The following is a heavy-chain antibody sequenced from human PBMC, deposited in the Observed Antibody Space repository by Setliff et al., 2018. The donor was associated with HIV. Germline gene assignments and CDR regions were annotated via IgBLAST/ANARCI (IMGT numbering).Heavy chain of an antibody. V-gene: IGHV7-4-1*02. CDR2: INTNTGNP. J-gene: IGHJ4*02. CDR3: ARAGVALITAPGLDF. Sequence: RASVKVSCKASGYTFTNYAMNWVRQAPGQGLEWMGWINTNTGNPTYAQGFTGRFVFSLDTSVSTAYLQISSLKAEDTAVYYCARAGVALITAPGLDFWGQGTPVTVSS. CDR1: GYTFTNYA. D-gene: IGHD1-20*01.